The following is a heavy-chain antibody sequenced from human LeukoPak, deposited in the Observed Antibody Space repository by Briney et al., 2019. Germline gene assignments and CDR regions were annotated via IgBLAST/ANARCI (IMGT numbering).Heavy chain of an antibody. CDR1: GGSISSSNW. CDR3: ASFEYSGSSGGHY. D-gene: IGHD1-26*01. Sequence: PSESLSLTCTVSGGSISSSNWWSWVRQPPGKGLEWIGEIYHSGSTNYNPSLKSRVTISVDKSKNQFSLKLSSVTAADTAVYYCASFEYSGSSGGHYWGQGTLVTVSS. CDR2: IYHSGST. J-gene: IGHJ4*02. V-gene: IGHV4-4*02.